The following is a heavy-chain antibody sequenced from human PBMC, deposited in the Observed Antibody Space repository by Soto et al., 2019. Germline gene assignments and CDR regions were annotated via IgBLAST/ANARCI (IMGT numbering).Heavy chain of an antibody. V-gene: IGHV2-5*02. Sequence: QITLKESGPTLVKPTQTLTLTCTFSGFSLSTSGVGVGWIRQPPGKALEWLALIYWDDDKRYSPCLKSRRTITKANSENHVVLTMTNMDPVDTATYYCAGMVRGVIIAGMDVWGQGTTVTVSS. J-gene: IGHJ6*02. CDR1: GFSLSTSGVG. D-gene: IGHD3-10*01. CDR2: IYWDDDK. CDR3: AGMVRGVIIAGMDV.